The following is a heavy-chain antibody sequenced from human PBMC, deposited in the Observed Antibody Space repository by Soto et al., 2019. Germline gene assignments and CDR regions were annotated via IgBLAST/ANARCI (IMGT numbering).Heavy chain of an antibody. D-gene: IGHD4-17*01. CDR3: AGATADYGDDLNWFDP. Sequence: QVQLVQSGAEVKKPGASVKVSCKASGYTFTSYGISWVRQAPGQGLEWMGWSSAYHGNTNHAQKLQGRVTMTTDTSTCGAYMGLSSLRSDDTAVYYCAGATADYGDDLNWFDPWGQGTLVAVAS. V-gene: IGHV1-18*01. CDR2: SSAYHGNT. CDR1: GYTFTSYG. J-gene: IGHJ5*02.